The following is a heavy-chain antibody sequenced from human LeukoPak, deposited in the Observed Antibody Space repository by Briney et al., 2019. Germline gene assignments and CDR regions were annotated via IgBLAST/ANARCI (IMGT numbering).Heavy chain of an antibody. D-gene: IGHD2-2*01. CDR2: IRNDGNEI. CDR3: ARDGGYCSSTSCSANDAFDI. CDR1: GFILSNYA. V-gene: IGHV3-30*02. Sequence: GGSLRLSCAASGFILSNYAMHWVRQAPGKGLEWVAFIRNDGNEIYYADSVKGRFTISRDNSRDTVYFQMNSLIYDDTAVYYCARDGGYCSSTSCSANDAFDIWGQGTMVTVSS. J-gene: IGHJ3*02.